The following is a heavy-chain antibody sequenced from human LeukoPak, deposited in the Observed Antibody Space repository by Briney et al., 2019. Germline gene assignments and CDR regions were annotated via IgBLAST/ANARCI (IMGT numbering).Heavy chain of an antibody. Sequence: SETLSLTCTVSGGSVSSGSYYWSWIRQPPGKGLEWIGYIYYSGSTNYNPSLKSRVTISVDTSKNQFSLKLSSVTAADTAVYYCARSVYYGSGSYYNYYSYGMDVWGQGTTVTVSS. V-gene: IGHV4-61*01. CDR2: IYYSGST. CDR1: GGSVSSGSYY. J-gene: IGHJ6*02. D-gene: IGHD3-10*01. CDR3: ARSVYYGSGSYYNYYSYGMDV.